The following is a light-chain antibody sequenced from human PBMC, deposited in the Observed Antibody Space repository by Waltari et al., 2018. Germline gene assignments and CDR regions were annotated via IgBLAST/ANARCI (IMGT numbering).Light chain of an antibody. Sequence: QSAPAQPASVSGSPGQSINLPCTGTTSHVGGSSTFASYQQHPGKAPKLIIYYVSIRPSGVSNRFSGSKSGNTASLTISGLQAEDEADYYCSSYTSGSPWVFGGGAKLTVL. CDR2: YVS. J-gene: IGLJ3*02. V-gene: IGLV2-14*03. CDR1: TSHVGGSST. CDR3: SSYTSGSPWV.